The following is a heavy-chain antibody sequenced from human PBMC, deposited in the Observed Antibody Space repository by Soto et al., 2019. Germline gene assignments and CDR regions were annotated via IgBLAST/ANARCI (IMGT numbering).Heavy chain of an antibody. J-gene: IGHJ6*03. V-gene: IGHV4-59*01. CDR3: ARVGIFYYMDV. CDR1: GGSISSYY. CDR2: IYYSGST. Sequence: SETLSLTCTVSGGSISSYYWSWIRQPPGKGLEWIGYIYYSGSTNYNPSLKSRVTISVDTSKNQFSLKLSSVIAADTAVYYCARVGIFYYMDVWGKGTTVTVS. D-gene: IGHD1-26*01.